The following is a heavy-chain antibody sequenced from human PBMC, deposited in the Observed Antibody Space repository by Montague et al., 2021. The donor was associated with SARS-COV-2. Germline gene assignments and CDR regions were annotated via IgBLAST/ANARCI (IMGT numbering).Heavy chain of an antibody. D-gene: IGHD6-13*01. J-gene: IGHJ4*02. CDR1: GFNFSGNW. Sequence: SLRLSCAASGFNFSGNWMRWVRQAPGKGLEWVSNLKQDGREKYYVDSVKGRFTISRDNAKNSLYLQMNSLRVEDTAVYYCVRVPGSTGYCDYWGQGTLVTVPS. CDR3: VRVPGSTGYCDY. CDR2: LKQDGREK. V-gene: IGHV3-7*01.